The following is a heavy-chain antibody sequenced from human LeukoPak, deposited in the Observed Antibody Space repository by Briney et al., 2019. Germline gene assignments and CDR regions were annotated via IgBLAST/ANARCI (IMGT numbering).Heavy chain of an antibody. CDR3: AVSGGIAAAFDY. J-gene: IGHJ4*02. V-gene: IGHV4-34*01. CDR2: INHSGST. CDR1: GGSFSGYY. D-gene: IGHD6-13*01. Sequence: SETLSLTCAVYGGSFSGYYWSWIRQPPGKGLEWIGEINHSGSTNYNPSLKSRVTISVDTSKNQFSLKLSSVTAADTAVYYCAVSGGIAAAFDYWGQGTLVTVSS.